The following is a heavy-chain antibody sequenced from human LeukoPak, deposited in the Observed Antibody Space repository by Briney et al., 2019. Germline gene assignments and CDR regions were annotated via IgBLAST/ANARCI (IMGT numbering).Heavy chain of an antibody. CDR3: AKDWNYDRYFDY. D-gene: IGHD1-7*01. J-gene: IGHJ4*02. CDR2: ISYDGSNK. CDR1: GFTFSSYG. Sequence: GGSLRLSCAASGFTFSSYGMHWVRQAPGKGLEWVAVISYDGSNKYYADSVKGRFTNSRDNSKNTLYLQMNSLRAEDTAVYYCAKDWNYDRYFDYWGQGTLVTVSS. V-gene: IGHV3-30*18.